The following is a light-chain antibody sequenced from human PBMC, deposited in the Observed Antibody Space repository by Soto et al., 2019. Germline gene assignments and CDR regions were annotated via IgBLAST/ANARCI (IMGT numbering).Light chain of an antibody. V-gene: IGLV2-23*03. Sequence: QSVLTQPASVSGSPGQSITISCTGTSSDVGSYNLVSWYQQHPGKAPKLMIYEGSKRPSGVSNRFSGSKSGNTASLTISGLQAEDEADYYCCSYAGSSTFYVVFGGGTQPTVL. CDR2: EGS. CDR3: CSYAGSSTFYVV. CDR1: SSDVGSYNL. J-gene: IGLJ2*01.